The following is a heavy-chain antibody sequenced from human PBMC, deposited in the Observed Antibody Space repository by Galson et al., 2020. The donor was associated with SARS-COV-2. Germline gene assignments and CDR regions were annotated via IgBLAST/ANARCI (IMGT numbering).Heavy chain of an antibody. J-gene: IGHJ4*02. D-gene: IGHD6-19*01. CDR3: ARHGASSGWYEGIDY. Sequence: LEWMGIIYPDDSYTIYSPSFQGQVTISADKSISTAFLQWSSLKASDTAIYYCARHGASSGWYEGIDYWGQGTLVTVSS. CDR2: IYPDDSYT. V-gene: IGHV5-51*01.